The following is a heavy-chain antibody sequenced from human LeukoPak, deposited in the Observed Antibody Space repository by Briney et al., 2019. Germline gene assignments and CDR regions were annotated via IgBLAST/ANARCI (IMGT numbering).Heavy chain of an antibody. CDR3: ARLTDYDTSGYFFDY. CDR1: GGSISSYY. Sequence: PSETLSLTCTVSGGSISSYYWSWIRQPPGKALEWIGYIYYSGSTNYNSSLRSRVTISVDTSKNQFALKLSSVTAADTAVYYCARLTDYDTSGYFFDYWGQGTLVTVSS. V-gene: IGHV4-59*08. J-gene: IGHJ4*02. D-gene: IGHD3-22*01. CDR2: IYYSGST.